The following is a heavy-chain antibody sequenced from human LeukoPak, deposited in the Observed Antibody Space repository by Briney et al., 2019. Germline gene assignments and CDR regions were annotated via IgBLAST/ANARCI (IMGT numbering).Heavy chain of an antibody. CDR1: GFTVSGNY. CDR2: IYSGGST. D-gene: IGHD2/OR15-2a*01. J-gene: IGHJ4*02. CDR3: ATTFGGAYTAFDY. Sequence: GGSLRLSCAASGFTVSGNYMTWVRQSPGKGLEWVSVIYSGGSTYYADSLKGRFTISRDNSKNTLYLQMSSLRAEDTAVYYCATTFGGAYTAFDYWGQGALVTVSS. V-gene: IGHV3-66*01.